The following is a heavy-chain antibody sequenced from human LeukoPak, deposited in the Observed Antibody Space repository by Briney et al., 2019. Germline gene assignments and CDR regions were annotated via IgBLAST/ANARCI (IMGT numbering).Heavy chain of an antibody. V-gene: IGHV1-46*01. CDR1: GYTFTSYY. Sequence: ASVKVSCKASGYTFTSYYMHWVRQAPGQGLEWMGINNPSGGSTSYAQKFQGRVTMTRDMSTSTVYMELSSLRSEDTAVYYCARSDSSGYSQFDYWGQGTLVAVSS. CDR2: NNPSGGST. J-gene: IGHJ4*02. CDR3: ARSDSSGYSQFDY. D-gene: IGHD3-22*01.